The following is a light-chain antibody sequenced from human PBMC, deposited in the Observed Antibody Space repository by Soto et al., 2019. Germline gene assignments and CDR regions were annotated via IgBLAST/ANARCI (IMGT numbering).Light chain of an antibody. Sequence: EVVLMQSPDTLSLSPGERATLSCRASESISSHYIAWYPHKPGQAPRLLIFGASTRATGIPDRFSGSWSGTDFTLTISRLEPEDFAMYYSQNFGVSPFTFGPGTKVDIK. CDR3: QNFGVSPFT. V-gene: IGKV3-20*01. CDR1: ESISSHY. J-gene: IGKJ3*01. CDR2: GAS.